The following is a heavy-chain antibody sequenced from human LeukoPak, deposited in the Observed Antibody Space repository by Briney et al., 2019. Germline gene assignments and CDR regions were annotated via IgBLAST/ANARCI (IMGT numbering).Heavy chain of an antibody. Sequence: SETLSLTCAVSGGSISSSSYYWGWIRQSPETGLEWIGSNSGSTYYNPSLNSRVTISVDTSKNQFSLKLTSVTAADTALYYCAKDMSPGPEGYFDYWGQGTLVTVSS. CDR1: GGSISSSSYY. D-gene: IGHD3-16*01. CDR2: NSGST. J-gene: IGHJ4*02. CDR3: AKDMSPGPEGYFDY. V-gene: IGHV4-39*07.